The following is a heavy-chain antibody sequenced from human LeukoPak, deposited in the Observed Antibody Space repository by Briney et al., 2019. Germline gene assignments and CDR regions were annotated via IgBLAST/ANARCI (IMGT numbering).Heavy chain of an antibody. V-gene: IGHV3-30*02. J-gene: IGHJ4*02. CDR3: AKELWFGEFREFDY. D-gene: IGHD3-10*01. CDR2: IRCDGSNK. CDR1: GFTFSSYG. Sequence: GGSLRLSCAASGFTFSSYGMHWVRQAPGKGLEWVAFIRCDGSNKYYADSVKGRFTISRDNSKNTLYLQMNSLRAEDTAVYYCAKELWFGEFREFDYWGQGTLVTVSS.